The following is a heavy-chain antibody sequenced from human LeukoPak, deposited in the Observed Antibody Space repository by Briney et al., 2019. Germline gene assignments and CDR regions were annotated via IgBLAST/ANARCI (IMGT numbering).Heavy chain of an antibody. CDR2: IRNDGSDK. CDR1: GFTFSSYA. D-gene: IGHD3-22*01. J-gene: IGHJ4*02. Sequence: GGSLRLSCAASGFTFSSYAMHWVRQAPGKGLEWVAFIRNDGSDKYYADSVKGRFTISRDNSRNTLYLQMNNLRSEDTAVYFCAKADTGYYMYYFVHWGQGTLVTVSS. V-gene: IGHV3-30*02. CDR3: AKADTGYYMYYFVH.